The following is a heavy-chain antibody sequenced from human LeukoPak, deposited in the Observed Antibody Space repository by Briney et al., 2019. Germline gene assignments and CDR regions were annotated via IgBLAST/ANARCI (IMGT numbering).Heavy chain of an antibody. J-gene: IGHJ4*02. CDR2: IYFTGGT. CDR1: GGSISRYF. CDR3: AREVGYYGSGSIQHAFDY. D-gene: IGHD3-10*01. Sequence: PSETLSVTCTDPGGSISRYFWSWIRQTPGKGLERVGHIYFTGGTNYTPPLKSRVTISVATSKNHSSLQLISVTPEDTAVYYCAREVGYYGSGSIQHAFDYWGQGTLVTVSS. V-gene: IGHV4-59*12.